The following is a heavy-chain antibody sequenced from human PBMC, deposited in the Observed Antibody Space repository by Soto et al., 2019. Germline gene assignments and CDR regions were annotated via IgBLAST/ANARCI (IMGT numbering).Heavy chain of an antibody. J-gene: IGHJ4*02. CDR1: GFTFSSYA. Sequence: GGSLRLSCAASGFTFSSYAMHWVRQAPGKGLEWVAVISYDGSNKYYADSVKGRFTISRDNSKNTLYLQMNSLRAEDTAVYYCARSVLNGGAITGGGYWGQGTLVTVSS. V-gene: IGHV3-30-3*01. D-gene: IGHD3-16*01. CDR3: ARSVLNGGAITGGGY. CDR2: ISYDGSNK.